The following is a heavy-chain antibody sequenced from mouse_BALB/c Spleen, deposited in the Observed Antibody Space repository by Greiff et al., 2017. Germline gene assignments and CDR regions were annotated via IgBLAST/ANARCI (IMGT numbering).Heavy chain of an antibody. CDR3: ARDYGSSHSFAY. J-gene: IGHJ3*01. CDR2: ISSGGST. D-gene: IGHD1-1*01. CDR1: GFTFSSYA. Sequence: EVHLVESGGGLVKPGGSLKLPCAASGFTFSSYAMSWVRQTPEKRLEWVASISSGGSTYYPDSVKGRFTISRDNARNILYLQMSSLRSEDTAMYYCARDYGSSHSFAYWGQGTLVTVSA. V-gene: IGHV5-6-5*01.